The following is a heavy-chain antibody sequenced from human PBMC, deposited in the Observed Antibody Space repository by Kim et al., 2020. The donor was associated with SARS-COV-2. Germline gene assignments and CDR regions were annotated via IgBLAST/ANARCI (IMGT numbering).Heavy chain of an antibody. CDR1: GGTFSSYA. CDR2: IIPIFGTA. CDR3: ARFARPMVPNYYYYYGMDV. J-gene: IGHJ6*02. V-gene: IGHV1-69*13. D-gene: IGHD3-10*01. Sequence: SVKVSCKASGGTFSSYAISWVRQAPGQGLEWMGGIIPIFGTANYAQKFQGRVTITADESTSTAYMELSSLRSEDTAVYYCARFARPMVPNYYYYYGMDVWGQGTTVTVSS.